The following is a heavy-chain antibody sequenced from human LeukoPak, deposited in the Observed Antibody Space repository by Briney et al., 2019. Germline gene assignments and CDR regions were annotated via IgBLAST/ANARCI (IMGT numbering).Heavy chain of an antibody. J-gene: IGHJ4*02. Sequence: PSETLSLTCIVSSGSISSSSYYWGWIRQPPGKGLEWIGNIYYDGSTYYNPSLKSRVTISVDTSKNQFSLKLNSVTAADTAVYYCARSVTAPYYCFDNWGRGTLVTVSS. CDR2: IYYDGST. CDR1: SGSISSSSYY. CDR3: ARSVTAPYYCFDN. V-gene: IGHV4-39*07. D-gene: IGHD2-21*02.